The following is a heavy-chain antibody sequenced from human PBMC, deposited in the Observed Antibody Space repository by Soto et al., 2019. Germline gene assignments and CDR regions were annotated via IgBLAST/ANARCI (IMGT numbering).Heavy chain of an antibody. Sequence: HVQLVQSGAEVKKPGASVTVSCKASVYTFTSYNIHWVRHSPGQGLEWMGEINPSGGGTGYAETFQGRVTMTRNPSTRTVYMVLTSLTPEDAAVYYCARIASAGKTYFDYWGQGTLVTVSS. CDR3: ARIASAGKTYFDY. D-gene: IGHD6-13*01. CDR1: VYTFTSYN. V-gene: IGHV1-46*01. J-gene: IGHJ4*02. CDR2: INPSGGGT.